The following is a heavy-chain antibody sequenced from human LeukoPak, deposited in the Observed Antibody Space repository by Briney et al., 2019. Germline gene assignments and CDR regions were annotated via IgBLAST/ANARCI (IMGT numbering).Heavy chain of an antibody. CDR2: IYPGDSDT. D-gene: IGHD6-13*01. CDR1: GYSFTSYW. V-gene: IGHV5-51*01. Sequence: GESLKISCKGSGYSFTSYWIGWVRQMPGKGLEWMGIIYPGDSDTRYSPSFQGQVTISADKSISTAYLQWSSLKASDTAMYYCARVTGRDSSSWYWFDPWGQGTLVTVSS. CDR3: ARVTGRDSSSWYWFDP. J-gene: IGHJ5*02.